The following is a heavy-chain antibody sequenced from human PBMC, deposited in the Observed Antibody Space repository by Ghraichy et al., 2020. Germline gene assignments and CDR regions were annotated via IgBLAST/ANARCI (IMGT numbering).Heavy chain of an antibody. CDR3: ARETLAGGRNMRFDP. J-gene: IGHJ5*02. CDR2: ISGTGDRT. V-gene: IGHV3-23*01. Sequence: GGSLRLSCAASGFTFSSFAMSWVRQAPGKGLEWVSAISGTGDRTYYADSVRGRFTISRDNSKNTLSVQMNSLRAEDMAVYYCARETLAGGRNMRFDPWGPGMLVTVSS. CDR1: GFTFSSFA. D-gene: IGHD6-19*01.